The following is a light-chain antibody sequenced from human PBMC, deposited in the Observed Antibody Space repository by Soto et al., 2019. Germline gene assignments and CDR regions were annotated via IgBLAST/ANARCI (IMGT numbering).Light chain of an antibody. Sequence: IQVTQKTTSLSASIGDRVTITCRASQDISSFLAWYQQKPGKAPKLLIYAASTLQSGVPSRFSGSGSGTDFTLTISSLQPEDFATYFCQQLNIYPLTFCQGRR. J-gene: IGKJ5*01. CDR3: QQLNIYPLT. CDR1: QDISSF. CDR2: AAS. V-gene: IGKV1-9*01.